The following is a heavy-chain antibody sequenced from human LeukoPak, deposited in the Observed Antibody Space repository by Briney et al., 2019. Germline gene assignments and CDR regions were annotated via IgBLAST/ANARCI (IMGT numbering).Heavy chain of an antibody. D-gene: IGHD2-15*01. CDR3: ARERTLTSCYDY. CDR2: ISAYNGNT. J-gene: IGHJ4*02. V-gene: IGHV1-18*01. CDR1: GYTFTSYG. Sequence: ASVKVSCKASGYTFTSYGISWVRQAPGQGLEWMGWISAYNGNTNYAQKLQGRVTMTTDTSTSTAYMEQRSLRSDDTAVYYCARERTLTSCYDYWGQGTLVTVSS.